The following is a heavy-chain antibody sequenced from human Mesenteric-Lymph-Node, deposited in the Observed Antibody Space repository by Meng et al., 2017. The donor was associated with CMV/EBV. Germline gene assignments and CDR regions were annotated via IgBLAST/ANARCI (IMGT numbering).Heavy chain of an antibody. CDR1: VG. CDR2: IYWNDDK. D-gene: IGHD2-2*02. CDR3: AHTPLGFYCSSTSCYTGRYYFDY. J-gene: IGHJ4*02. V-gene: IGHV2-5*01. Sequence: VGVGWIRQPTGKALEWLALIYWNDDKRYSPSLKSRLTITKDTSKNQVVLTMTNMDPVDTATYYCAHTPLGFYCSSTSCYTGRYYFDYWGQGTLVTVSS.